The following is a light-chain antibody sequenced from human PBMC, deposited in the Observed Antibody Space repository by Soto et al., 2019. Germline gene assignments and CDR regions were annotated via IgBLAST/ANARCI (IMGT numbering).Light chain of an antibody. J-gene: IGKJ1*01. CDR2: GTS. CDR3: QQYGSSHRT. Sequence: EIVLTQSRCILSLSPGDRAIISYRASQRISSIYLAWYQQKPGLAPRLLIYGTSIRASGIPDRFSGSGSGTDITLTITRLEPEDFAVYYCQQYGSSHRTFGQGTKVEIK. CDR1: QRISSIY. V-gene: IGKV3-20*01.